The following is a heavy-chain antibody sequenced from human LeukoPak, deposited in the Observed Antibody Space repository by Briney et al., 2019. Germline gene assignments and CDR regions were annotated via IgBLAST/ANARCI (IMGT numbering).Heavy chain of an antibody. Sequence: SETLSLTCVVSGGSLCTQHWSWIRQSPGRGLEWIGYISDSGSTNYNPSLKSRVTISVDTSKNQFSLMLSSVTAADTAVYYCARGYDSSAYYPFNYWGQGTLVTVSS. CDR3: ARGYDSSAYYPFNY. CDR2: ISDSGST. J-gene: IGHJ4*02. V-gene: IGHV4-59*11. D-gene: IGHD3-22*01. CDR1: GGSLCTQH.